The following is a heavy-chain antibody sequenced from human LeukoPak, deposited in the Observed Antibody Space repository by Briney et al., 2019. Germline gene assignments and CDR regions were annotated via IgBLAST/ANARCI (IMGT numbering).Heavy chain of an antibody. CDR3: ARGGVLLWFGELSHYYFDY. Sequence: GGSLRLSCAASGFTFSGYAMHWVRQAPGKGLEWVAVISYDGSNKYYADSVKGRFTISRDNSKNTLYLQMNSLRAEDTAVYYCARGGVLLWFGELSHYYFDYWGQGTLVTVSS. J-gene: IGHJ4*02. D-gene: IGHD3-10*01. V-gene: IGHV3-30*04. CDR2: ISYDGSNK. CDR1: GFTFSGYA.